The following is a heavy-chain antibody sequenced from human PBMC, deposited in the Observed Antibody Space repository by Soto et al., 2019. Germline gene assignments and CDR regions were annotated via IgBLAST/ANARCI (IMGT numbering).Heavy chain of an antibody. CDR3: AREAFAPLGGGRGPFDY. Sequence: QVQLVQSGAEVKKPGSSVKVSCKASGGTFSSYAISWVRQAPGQGLEWMGGIIPIFGTANYAQKFQGRVTITADKSTSTAYMELSSLRSEDTAVYYCAREAFAPLGGGRGPFDYWGQGTLVTVSS. J-gene: IGHJ4*02. V-gene: IGHV1-69*06. D-gene: IGHD3-16*01. CDR2: IIPIFGTA. CDR1: GGTFSSYA.